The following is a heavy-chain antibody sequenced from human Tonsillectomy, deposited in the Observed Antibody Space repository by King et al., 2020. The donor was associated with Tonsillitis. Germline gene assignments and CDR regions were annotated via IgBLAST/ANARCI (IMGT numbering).Heavy chain of an antibody. D-gene: IGHD4-17*01. CDR1: GFTFSGSA. J-gene: IGHJ4*02. V-gene: IGHV3-73*01. Sequence: VQLVESGGGLVQPGGSLKLSCAASGFTFSGSAMHWVRQASGKGLEWVGLIRSEANSYATAYVASVKGRFTIPRDDSKNTAYLQMNSLKTEDTAVYYCTRHFRAPGGTWYGDDDDFDYWGQGTLVTVSS. CDR3: TRHFRAPGGTWYGDDDDFDY. CDR2: IRSEANSYAT.